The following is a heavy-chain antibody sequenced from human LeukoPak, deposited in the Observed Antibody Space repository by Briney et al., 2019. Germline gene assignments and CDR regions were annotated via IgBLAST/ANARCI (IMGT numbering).Heavy chain of an antibody. J-gene: IGHJ4*02. D-gene: IGHD3/OR15-3a*01. CDR2: ISSNGDNT. V-gene: IGHV3-64D*06. Sequence: PGGSLRLSCAASGFTFSSYLMYWVRQAPGKGLEYVSAISSNGDNTYYIDSVKGRFAISRDNSKNTLYLQMSSLRLEDTAVYYCAKDRTLDCWGQGTLVTVSS. CDR1: GFTFSSYL. CDR3: AKDRTLDC.